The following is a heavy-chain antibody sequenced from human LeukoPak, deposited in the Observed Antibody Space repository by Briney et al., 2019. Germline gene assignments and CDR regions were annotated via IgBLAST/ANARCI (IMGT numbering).Heavy chain of an antibody. J-gene: IGHJ5*02. CDR2: IHSGGET. CDR1: GFSVSNNY. V-gene: IGHV3-53*01. D-gene: IGHD3-22*01. Sequence: GGSLRLSCAAPGFSVSNNYMSWVRQAPGKGLEWVSVIHSGGETYYTDSVKGRFTISRDNSKNTLYLQMNSLRAEDTAVYYCGRAGVYSASSGYGPDRWGQGTLVTVSS. CDR3: GRAGVYSASSGYGPDR.